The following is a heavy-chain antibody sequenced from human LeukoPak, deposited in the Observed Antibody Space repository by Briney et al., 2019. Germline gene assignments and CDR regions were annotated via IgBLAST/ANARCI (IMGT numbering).Heavy chain of an antibody. CDR2: INPNSGGT. J-gene: IGHJ4*02. Sequence: GASVKVSCKASGYTFTGSFMHWVRQAPGQGLEWMGWINPNSGGTNYAQKFQGRVTMTRDTSISTAYMELRRLRSDDTAVYYCARESLAEPYFDYWGQGTLVTVSS. D-gene: IGHD6-19*01. V-gene: IGHV1-2*02. CDR1: GYTFTGSF. CDR3: ARESLAEPYFDY.